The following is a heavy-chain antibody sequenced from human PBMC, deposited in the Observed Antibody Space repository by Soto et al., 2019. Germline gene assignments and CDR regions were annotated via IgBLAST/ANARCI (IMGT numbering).Heavy chain of an antibody. Sequence: EVQLLESGGGLVQPGGSLRLSCAASGFNFISYAMNWVRQAPGKGLECVSDISASGSSTYYADSVKGRFTISRDNSKNRIYLQMNSLSAEDTAVYYCAKGGYCSASICYPGFDSWGQGTLVTVSS. CDR3: AKGGYCSASICYPGFDS. CDR2: ISASGSST. V-gene: IGHV3-23*01. CDR1: GFNFISYA. J-gene: IGHJ4*02. D-gene: IGHD2-15*01.